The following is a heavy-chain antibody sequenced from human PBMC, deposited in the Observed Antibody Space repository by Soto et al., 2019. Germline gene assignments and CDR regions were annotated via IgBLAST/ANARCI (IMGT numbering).Heavy chain of an antibody. Sequence: SETLSLTCTVSGGSMNRADYYWSWIRQPPGKSLEWLGYIYYNGATYYNPSLDSRLTISVDTSKNQFSLKLRSVTAADTAVYFCARDGGRGYYGSGTYYDFWGQGTLVTVSS. D-gene: IGHD3-10*01. J-gene: IGHJ4*02. V-gene: IGHV4-30-4*01. CDR3: ARDGGRGYYGSGTYYDF. CDR1: GGSMNRADYY. CDR2: IYYNGAT.